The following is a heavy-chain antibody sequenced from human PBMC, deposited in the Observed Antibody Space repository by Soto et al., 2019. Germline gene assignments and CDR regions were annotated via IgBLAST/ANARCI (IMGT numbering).Heavy chain of an antibody. CDR3: ARVFSSSWFYYLDI. Sequence: SETMCLTCTVSGASVSSGRYYWSWIRQPPGKGLEWIGYIFYNGNTNYNPSLKSRVTISVDTSQNQFSLKLSSVTAADTAMYYCARVFSSSWFYYLDIWGQGTLVTVSS. CDR1: GASVSSGRYY. CDR2: IFYNGNT. J-gene: IGHJ4*02. V-gene: IGHV4-61*01. D-gene: IGHD6-13*01.